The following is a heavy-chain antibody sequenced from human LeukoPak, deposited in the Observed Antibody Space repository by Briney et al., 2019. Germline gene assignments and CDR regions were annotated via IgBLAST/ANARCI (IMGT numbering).Heavy chain of an antibody. D-gene: IGHD6-19*01. Sequence: SETLSLTCTVSGGSISSSNYYWGWIRQPPGKGLEWIGSIYYRGTTYYNPSLKSRVTISVDTSKNQFPLKLSSVTAADTAVYYCARQIVITLAGTKASSVFDYWGQGTLVTVSS. V-gene: IGHV4-39*01. CDR2: IYYRGTT. CDR3: ARQIVITLAGTKASSVFDY. CDR1: GGSISSSNYY. J-gene: IGHJ4*02.